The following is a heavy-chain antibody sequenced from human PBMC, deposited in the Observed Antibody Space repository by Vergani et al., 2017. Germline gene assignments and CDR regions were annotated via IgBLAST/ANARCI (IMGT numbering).Heavy chain of an antibody. V-gene: IGHV3-9*01. CDR2: ISLNSGAV. Sequence: EVDLVESGGGLAQPGGSLRLSCEASGITFWKFGMHWVRQGPGKGLEWVSGISLNSGAVDYADSVRGRFTISRDNAKNSLLLEMNSLRFEDTAVYYCARDTEVAATGSEGAFDIWGQGTMVTDSS. CDR3: ARDTEVAATGSEGAFDI. CDR1: GITFWKFG. J-gene: IGHJ3*02. D-gene: IGHD6-13*01.